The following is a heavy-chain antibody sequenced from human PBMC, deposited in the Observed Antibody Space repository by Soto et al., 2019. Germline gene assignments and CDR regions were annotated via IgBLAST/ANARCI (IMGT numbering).Heavy chain of an antibody. CDR2: ISYDGSNK. V-gene: IGHV3-30-3*01. Sequence: QVQLVESGGGVVQPGRSLRLSCAASGFTFSSYAMHWVRQAPGKGLEWVAVISYDGSNKYYADSVKGRFTISRDNSKNTQYLQMNGLRAEDTAVYYCARDPDSSSFCDYWGQGTLVTVSS. CDR1: GFTFSSYA. CDR3: ARDPDSSSFCDY. J-gene: IGHJ4*02. D-gene: IGHD6-6*01.